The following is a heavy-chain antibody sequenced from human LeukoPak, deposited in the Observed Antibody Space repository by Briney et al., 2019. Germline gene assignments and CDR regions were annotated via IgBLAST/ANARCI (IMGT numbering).Heavy chain of an antibody. D-gene: IGHD4-23*01. CDR2: INHSGST. J-gene: IGHJ6*03. CDR1: GGSFSGYY. Sequence: PSETLSLTCAVYGGSFSGYYWSWIRQPPGKGLEWIGEINHSGSTNYNPSLKSRVTISVDTSKNQFSLKLSSVTAADTAVYYCARGYGGNPTYYYYYYYMDVWGKGTTVTISS. V-gene: IGHV4-34*01. CDR3: ARGYGGNPTYYYYYYYMDV.